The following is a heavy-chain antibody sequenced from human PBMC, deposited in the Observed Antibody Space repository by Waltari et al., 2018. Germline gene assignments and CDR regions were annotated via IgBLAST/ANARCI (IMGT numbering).Heavy chain of an antibody. CDR2: IKEDGSKK. V-gene: IGHV3-7*01. CDR1: GFTFSTYW. Sequence: VQLVESGGGLVQPGGSLRLSCAASGFTFSTYWMNWVRQAPGKGVEWVADIKEDGSKKHYAGSVKGRFTISRDNAKNSLFLQLNSLRVEDTAIYYCASFGYCADGVCYGDFWGQGTLVTVSS. D-gene: IGHD2-8*01. CDR3: ASFGYCADGVCYGDF. J-gene: IGHJ4*01.